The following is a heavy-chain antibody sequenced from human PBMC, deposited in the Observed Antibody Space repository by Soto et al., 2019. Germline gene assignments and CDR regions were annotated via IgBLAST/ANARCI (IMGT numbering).Heavy chain of an antibody. CDR3: ARHKSYCTNGVCYPSYYYMDV. V-gene: IGHV4-59*08. CDR1: GRSISSDC. CDR2: IYYSGST. J-gene: IGHJ6*03. D-gene: IGHD2-8*01. Sequence: ETLSLTWTVSGRSISSDCWSWIRQPPGKGLEWSGYIYYSGSTNYNPSLKSRVPISVHTSKNQFSLKLSSVTAADTAVYYCARHKSYCTNGVCYPSYYYMDVWGKGTKVTVSS.